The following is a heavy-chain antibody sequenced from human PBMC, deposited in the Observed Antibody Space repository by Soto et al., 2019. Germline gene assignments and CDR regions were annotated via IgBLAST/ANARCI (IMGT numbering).Heavy chain of an antibody. V-gene: IGHV4-59*08. CDR2: IYYSGST. D-gene: IGHD3-9*01. CDR1: GGSISRYY. CDR3: ARHAQYYDILTGYRGYDYGMDV. J-gene: IGHJ6*02. Sequence: QVQLQESGPGLVKPSETLSLTCTVSGGSISRYYWSWIRQPPGKGLEWIGYIYYSGSTNYNPSLKSRVNISVDTSKNQFSLKLSSVTAADTAVYYCARHAQYYDILTGYRGYDYGMDVWGQGTTVTVSS.